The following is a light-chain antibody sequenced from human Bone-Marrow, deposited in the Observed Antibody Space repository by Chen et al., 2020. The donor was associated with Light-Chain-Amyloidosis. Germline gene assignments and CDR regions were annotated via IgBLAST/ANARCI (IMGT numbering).Light chain of an antibody. CDR1: SSDVGGDNH. CDR2: EVT. J-gene: IGLJ1*01. Sequence: QSALTQPASVSGSPGQSITISCTGTSSDVGGDNHVSWYQQHPDKAPKLMMYEVTNRPSWVPDRFSGSKSDNTASLTISGLQTEDEADYFCSSYTITNTLVFGSGTRGTVL. V-gene: IGLV2-14*01. CDR3: SSYTITNTLV.